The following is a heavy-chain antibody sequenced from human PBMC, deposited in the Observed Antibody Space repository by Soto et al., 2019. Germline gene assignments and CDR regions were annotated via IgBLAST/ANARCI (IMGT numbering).Heavy chain of an antibody. CDR3: ARSPAGYCSSTSCYFLVRGVRYFDY. J-gene: IGHJ4*02. CDR2: INHSGST. CDR1: GGSLSGYY. D-gene: IGHD2-2*01. V-gene: IGHV4-34*01. Sequence: PSETLSLTCAVYGGSLSGYYWSWIRQPPGKGLEWIGEINHSGSTNYNPSLKSRVTISVDTSKNQFSLKLSSMTAADTAVYYCARSPAGYCSSTSCYFLVRGVRYFDYWGQGTLVTVSS.